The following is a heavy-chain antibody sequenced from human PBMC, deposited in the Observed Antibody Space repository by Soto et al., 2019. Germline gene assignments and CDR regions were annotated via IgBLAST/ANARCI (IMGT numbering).Heavy chain of an antibody. Sequence: HPWGSLRLSCAASGFSFSNYGMHWVRQAPGKGLEWVAVISYDGSNKYYADSVKGRFTFSRDNSKNTLYLQMNSLRAEDTAVYYCAKAVFAFGSTMNFDFWGQGTQVTVSS. D-gene: IGHD2-2*01. CDR3: AKAVFAFGSTMNFDF. V-gene: IGHV3-30*18. CDR2: ISYDGSNK. J-gene: IGHJ4*02. CDR1: GFSFSNYG.